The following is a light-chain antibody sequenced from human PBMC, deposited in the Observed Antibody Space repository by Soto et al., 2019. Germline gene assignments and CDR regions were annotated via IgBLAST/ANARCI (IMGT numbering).Light chain of an antibody. CDR1: SNDVGAYNY. CDR2: DVT. CDR3: SSYTSSSTLYV. J-gene: IGLJ1*01. Sequence: QSVLTQPASVSGSPGQSITISCTGTSNDVGAYNYVSWYQQHPGKAPKLMIYDVTYRPSGVSDRFSGSQSGKTASLTISGLQAEDEADYYCSSYTSSSTLYVFGTGTKVTV. V-gene: IGLV2-14*01.